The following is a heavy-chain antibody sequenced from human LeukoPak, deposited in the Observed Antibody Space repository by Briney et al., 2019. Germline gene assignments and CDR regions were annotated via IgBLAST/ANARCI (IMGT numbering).Heavy chain of an antibody. D-gene: IGHD6-19*01. J-gene: IGHJ6*02. CDR2: INHSGST. CDR3: ARTYSSGWYEPNYYYYYGMDV. Sequence: SETLSLTCAVYGGSFSGYYWSWIRQPPGKGLEWIGEINHSGSTNYNPSLKSRVTISVDTSKNQFSLKLSSVTAADTAVYYCARTYSSGWYEPNYYYYYGMDVWGQGTTVTVSS. CDR1: GGSFSGYY. V-gene: IGHV4-34*01.